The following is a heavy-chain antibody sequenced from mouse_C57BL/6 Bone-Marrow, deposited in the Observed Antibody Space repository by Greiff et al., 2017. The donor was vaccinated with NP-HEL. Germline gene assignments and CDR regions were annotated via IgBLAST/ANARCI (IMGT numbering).Heavy chain of an antibody. J-gene: IGHJ2*01. V-gene: IGHV1-81*01. CDR2: IYPRSGNT. CDR1: GYTFTSYG. Sequence: VQLQESGAELARPGASVKLSCKASGYTFTSYGISWVKQRTGQDLEWIGEIYPRSGNTYYNEKFKGKATLTADKSSSTAYMELRSLTSEDSAVYFCARRAGTAYWGQGTTLTVSS. CDR3: ARRAGTAY. D-gene: IGHD3-3*01.